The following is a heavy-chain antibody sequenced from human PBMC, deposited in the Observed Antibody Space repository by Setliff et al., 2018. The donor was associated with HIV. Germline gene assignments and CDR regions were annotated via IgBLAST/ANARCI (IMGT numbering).Heavy chain of an antibody. D-gene: IGHD3-16*01. Sequence: SETLSLTCTVSGQFISDGSYWGWIRQPPGKGLEWIGSVYHSGKTYYNPSLKSRVTMSADTSKNQISLMLRSMTAADTAVYYCAKHDFGEGSCFDPWGQGSLVTVSS. CDR1: GQFISDGSY. CDR2: VYHSGKT. V-gene: IGHV4-38-2*02. J-gene: IGHJ5*02. CDR3: AKHDFGEGSCFDP.